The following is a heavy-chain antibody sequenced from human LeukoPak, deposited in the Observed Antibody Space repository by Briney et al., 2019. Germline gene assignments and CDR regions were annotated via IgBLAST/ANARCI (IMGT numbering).Heavy chain of an antibody. CDR2: ISGSGSGT. J-gene: IGHJ4*02. CDR3: ARRAGDYSHPYDY. D-gene: IGHD3-22*01. CDR1: GFTFSSYG. V-gene: IGHV3-23*01. Sequence: GGSLRLSCAASGFTFSSYGMSWVRQAPGKGLEWVSGISGSGSGTYYADSVKGRFTISRDNSKNTLYLQMNSLRAEDTAVYYCARRAGDYSHPYDYWGQGTLVTVSS.